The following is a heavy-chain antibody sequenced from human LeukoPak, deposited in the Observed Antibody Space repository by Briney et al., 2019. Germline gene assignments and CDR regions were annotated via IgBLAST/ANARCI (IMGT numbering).Heavy chain of an antibody. CDR2: IGGDGIA. D-gene: IGHD3-10*01. CDR1: GFTFTDHP. Sequence: GESLRLSCVASGFTFTDHPMNWVRQAPGKGLEWISYIGGDGIAFYADSVKGRFSFSRDTSKNILYLQMNSLRVEDTAIYYCLGFGPHYYSDRWGQGTLVTVSS. CDR3: LGFGPHYYSDR. V-gene: IGHV3-48*01. J-gene: IGHJ5*02.